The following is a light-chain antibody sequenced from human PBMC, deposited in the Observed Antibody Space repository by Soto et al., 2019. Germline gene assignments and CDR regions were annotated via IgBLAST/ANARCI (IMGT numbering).Light chain of an antibody. Sequence: EIVLTQSPGTLSLSPGESVTLSCRASQSVSSLYLAWYQQKPGQAPRLLIYATSSRATGIPDRFIGGGSGRDFTLTIGSLEPEDFAVYYCQQYGNSPRYSFGQGTRLEIK. V-gene: IGKV3-20*01. CDR2: ATS. J-gene: IGKJ2*03. CDR1: QSVSSLY. CDR3: QQYGNSPRYS.